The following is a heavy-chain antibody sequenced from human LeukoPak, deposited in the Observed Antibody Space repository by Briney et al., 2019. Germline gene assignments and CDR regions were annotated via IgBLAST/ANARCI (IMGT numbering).Heavy chain of an antibody. D-gene: IGHD3-10*01. J-gene: IGHJ4*02. Sequence: SETLSLTCTVSGGSISGYYWSWIRQSPGKGLEWIGYIYSTGSTKYNPSLKSRVTISIDTSNNKFSLKLRSVTAADTAVYYCARGVDYYGVWGQGTLVTVSS. CDR2: IYSTGST. CDR1: GGSISGYY. V-gene: IGHV4-59*01. CDR3: ARGVDYYGV.